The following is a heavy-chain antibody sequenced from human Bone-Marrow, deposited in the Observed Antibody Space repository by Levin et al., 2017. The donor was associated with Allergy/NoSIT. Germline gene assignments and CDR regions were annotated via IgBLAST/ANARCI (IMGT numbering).Heavy chain of an antibody. CDR2: IYTTGST. J-gene: IGHJ6*03. Sequence: LRLSCSVSGGSISSGRYYFTWVRQSAGKGLEWIGRIYTTGSTNYNPSLEIRVTISRDTFKKEVYLTLSSVTAADTAVYYCARDRLASLYYYSMDGWGRGTTVIVSS. CDR3: ARDRLASLYYYSMDG. V-gene: IGHV4-61*02. CDR1: GGSISSGRYY.